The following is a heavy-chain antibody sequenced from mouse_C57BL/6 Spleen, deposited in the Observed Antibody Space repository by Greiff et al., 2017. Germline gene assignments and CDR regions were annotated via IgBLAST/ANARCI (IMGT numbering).Heavy chain of an antibody. CDR1: GFSLTSYG. D-gene: IGHD2-4*01. J-gene: IGHJ3*01. CDR2: IWSDGST. V-gene: IGHV2-6-1*01. CDR3: ARHEDYDGAWFAY. Sequence: VQLKESGPGLVAPSQSLSITCTVSGFSLTSYGVHWVRQPPGKGLEWLVVIWSDGSTTYNSALKSRLSISKDNSKSQVFLKMNSLQTDDTAMYYCARHEDYDGAWFAYWGQGTLVTVSA.